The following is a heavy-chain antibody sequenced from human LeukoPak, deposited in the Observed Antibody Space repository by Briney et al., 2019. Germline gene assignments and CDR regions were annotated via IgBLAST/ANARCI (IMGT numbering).Heavy chain of an antibody. CDR2: IYYSGST. J-gene: IGHJ4*02. Sequence: SETLSLTCTVSGGSISSGDYYWSWIRQPPGKGLKWIGYIYYSGSTYYNPSLKSRVTISVDTSKNQFSLKLSSVTAADTAVYYCARDRYGSGSYGPDYWGQGTLVTVSS. CDR3: ARDRYGSGSYGPDY. CDR1: GGSISSGDYY. V-gene: IGHV4-30-4*01. D-gene: IGHD3-10*01.